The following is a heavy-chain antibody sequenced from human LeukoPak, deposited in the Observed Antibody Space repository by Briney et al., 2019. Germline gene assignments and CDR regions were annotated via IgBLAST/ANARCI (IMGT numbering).Heavy chain of an antibody. CDR1: GYNFTSYW. CDR3: ARHALYEGMAFDI. J-gene: IGHJ3*02. CDR2: IYPGDSDT. V-gene: IGHV5-51*01. D-gene: IGHD2-8*01. Sequence: GESLKISCKASGYNFTSYWIDWVRQMPGKGLQWMGIIYPGDSDTRYSPSFQGQVTISADKSISTAYLQWSSLKASDTAMYYCARHALYEGMAFDIWGQGTMVTVSS.